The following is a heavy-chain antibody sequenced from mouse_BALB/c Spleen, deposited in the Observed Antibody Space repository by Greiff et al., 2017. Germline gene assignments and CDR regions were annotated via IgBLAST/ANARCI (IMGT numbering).Heavy chain of an antibody. CDR1: GFTFSSYA. CDR3: ASYGYGFAY. V-gene: IGHV5-9-4*01. D-gene: IGHD1-2*01. CDR2: ISSGGSYT. Sequence: EVQVVESGGGLVKPGGSLTLSCAASGFTFSSYAMSWVRQSPEKRLEWVAEISSGGSYTYYPDTVTGRFNITRDNAKNTLYLEMSSLRSEDTAMYYCASYGYGFAYWGQGTLVTVSA. J-gene: IGHJ3*01.